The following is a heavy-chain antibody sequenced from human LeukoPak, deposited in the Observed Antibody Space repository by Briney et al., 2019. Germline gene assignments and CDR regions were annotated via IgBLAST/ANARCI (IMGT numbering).Heavy chain of an antibody. CDR1: GGSISSTN. J-gene: IGHJ4*02. D-gene: IGHD3-10*01. CDR2: ISYDGSNK. V-gene: IGHV3-30-3*01. CDR3: ARAFIIDFDY. Sequence: PSGTLSLTCAVSGGSISSTNWWSWVRQPPGKGLEWVAVISYDGSNKYYADSVKGRFTISRDNSKNTLYLQMNSLRAEDTAVYYCARAFIIDFDYWGQGTPVTVSS.